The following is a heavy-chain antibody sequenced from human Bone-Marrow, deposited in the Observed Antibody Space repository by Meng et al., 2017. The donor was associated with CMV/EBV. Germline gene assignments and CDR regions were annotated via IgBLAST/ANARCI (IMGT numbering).Heavy chain of an antibody. CDR2: INPNSGGT. V-gene: IGHV1-2*02. Sequence: GESLKISCKASGYSFTGYYMHWVRQAPGQGLEWMGWINPNSGGTNYAQKFQGRVTMTRDRSISTAYMELSSLRADDTAVYHCAREGGGSLDPWGQGTLVTVSS. CDR3: AREGGGSLDP. D-gene: IGHD3-16*01. J-gene: IGHJ5*02. CDR1: GYSFTGYY.